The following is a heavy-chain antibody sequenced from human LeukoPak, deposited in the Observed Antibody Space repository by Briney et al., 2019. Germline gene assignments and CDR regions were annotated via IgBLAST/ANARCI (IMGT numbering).Heavy chain of an antibody. CDR3: ATRGY. D-gene: IGHD3-10*01. CDR2: IYNSGNN. CDR1: GGSISSDY. V-gene: IGHV4-59*08. J-gene: IGHJ4*02. Sequence: PSETLSLTCTVSGGSISSDYWQWIRQPPGKGLEWVGYIYNSGNNHNNSSLKSRVTISIDTSKNQFSLKLASVTAADTAVYYCATRGYWGQGTLVAVSS.